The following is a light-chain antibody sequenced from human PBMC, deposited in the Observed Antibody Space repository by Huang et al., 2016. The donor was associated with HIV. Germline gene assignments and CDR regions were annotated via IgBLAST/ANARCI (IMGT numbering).Light chain of an antibody. CDR1: QSVSTY. J-gene: IGKJ2*01. CDR3: QQGYSTPFYT. Sequence: DILMTQSPSSLSASVGDRVTITCRASQSVSTYLNWYQQKPGKAPKLLIYAASSLQSWVPSRFSGSGSGTDFTLTISSLQPDDFATYYCQQGYSTPFYTVGQGTKLEIK. CDR2: AAS. V-gene: IGKV1-39*01.